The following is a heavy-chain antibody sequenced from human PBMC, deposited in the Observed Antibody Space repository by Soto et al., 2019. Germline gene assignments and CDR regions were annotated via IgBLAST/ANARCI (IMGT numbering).Heavy chain of an antibody. V-gene: IGHV6-1*01. CDR2: TYYRSKWYN. J-gene: IGHJ4*02. CDR1: GDGVSSNSAA. Sequence: SQTLSLTCAISGDGVSSNSAAWNWIRQSPSRGLEWLGRTYYRSKWYNDYAVSVKSRITINPDTSKSQFSLQLNSVTPEDTAVYYCARDESSSGWSNNFDYWGQGTLVTSPQ. D-gene: IGHD6-19*01. CDR3: ARDESSSGWSNNFDY.